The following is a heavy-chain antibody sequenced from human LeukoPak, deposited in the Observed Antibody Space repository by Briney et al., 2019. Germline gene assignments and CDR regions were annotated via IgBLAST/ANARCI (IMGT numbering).Heavy chain of an antibody. CDR3: AKSRDFWSGFDY. V-gene: IGHV3-23*01. J-gene: IGHJ4*02. CDR2: ISGSGGST. CDR1: GFTFSSYA. Sequence: PGGSLRLSCAASGFTFSSYAVTWVRQAPGKGLEWVSAISGSGGSTYYADSVKGRFTISRDNSKNTLYLQMNSLRAEDTAVYYCAKSRDFWSGFDYWGQGTLVTVSS. D-gene: IGHD3-3*01.